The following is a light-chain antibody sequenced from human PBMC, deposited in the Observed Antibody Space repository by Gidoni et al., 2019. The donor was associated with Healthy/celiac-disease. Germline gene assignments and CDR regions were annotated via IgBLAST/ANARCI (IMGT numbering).Light chain of an antibody. Sequence: IPMPQSPSSLSASVGDRVTITCRASQSISSYLNWYQQKPGKAPKLLIYAASSLQSGVPSRFSGSGSGTDFTITISSLQPEDFATYYCQQGYSTPVTFGQGTKVEIK. V-gene: IGKV1-39*01. CDR2: AAS. CDR3: QQGYSTPVT. CDR1: QSISSY. J-gene: IGKJ2*01.